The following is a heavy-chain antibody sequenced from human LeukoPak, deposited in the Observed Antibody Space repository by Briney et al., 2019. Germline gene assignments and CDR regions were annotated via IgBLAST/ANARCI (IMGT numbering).Heavy chain of an antibody. J-gene: IGHJ4*02. V-gene: IGHV4-30-2*01. CDR1: GGSISSGGYS. CDR3: ASSPYGSGSYTPYYFDY. Sequence: PFQTQSVTCAVSGGSISSGGYSWSWIRQPPGKGLEWIGYIYHSGSTYYNPSLKSRVTISVDRSKNQFSLKLSSVTAADTAVYYCASSPYGSGSYTPYYFDYWGQGTLVAGSS. D-gene: IGHD3-10*01. CDR2: IYHSGST.